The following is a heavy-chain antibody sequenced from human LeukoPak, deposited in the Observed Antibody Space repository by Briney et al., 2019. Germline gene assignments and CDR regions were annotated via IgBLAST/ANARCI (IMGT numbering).Heavy chain of an antibody. CDR2: INPNSGGT. CDR3: ARAPSGYVYYGMDV. CDR1: GYTFTGYY. Sequence: VASVKVSCKASGYTFTGYYMHWVRQAPGQGLEWMGWINPNSGGTNYAQKFQGRVTMTRDTSISTAYMELSRLRSDDTAVYYCARAPSGYVYYGMDVWGQGTTVTVSS. D-gene: IGHD5-12*01. V-gene: IGHV1-2*02. J-gene: IGHJ6*02.